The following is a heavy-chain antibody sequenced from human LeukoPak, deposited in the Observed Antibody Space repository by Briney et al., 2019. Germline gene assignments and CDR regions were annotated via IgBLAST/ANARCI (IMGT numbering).Heavy chain of an antibody. Sequence: AGGSLRLSCAASGFTVSSNYMNWVRQAPGKGLEWVSVIYSGGSTYYADSVKGRFTISRDNSKNTLYLQLNSPRAEDTAVYYCARAMVRGEAAFDIWGEGAVVTVSS. J-gene: IGHJ3*02. CDR1: GFTVSSNY. CDR2: IYSGGST. CDR3: ARAMVRGEAAFDI. V-gene: IGHV3-53*01. D-gene: IGHD3-10*01.